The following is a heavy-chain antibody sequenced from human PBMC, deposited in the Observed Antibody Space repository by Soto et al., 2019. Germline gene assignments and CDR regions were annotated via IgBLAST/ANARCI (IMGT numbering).Heavy chain of an antibody. D-gene: IGHD3-10*01. CDR1: GFTFSNHW. V-gene: IGHV3-7*01. Sequence: EVLLVESGGGLVQPGGSLRLACGASGFTFSNHWMSWVRQPAGKGLEWVAVIDHGGSEKYYVGSVKGRFTVSRDNAKNALYLQLDNLRADYTAVYYCASDGDGSESCSYYWGQGTLVTVAA. J-gene: IGHJ4*02. CDR2: IDHGGSEK. CDR3: ASDGDGSESCSYY.